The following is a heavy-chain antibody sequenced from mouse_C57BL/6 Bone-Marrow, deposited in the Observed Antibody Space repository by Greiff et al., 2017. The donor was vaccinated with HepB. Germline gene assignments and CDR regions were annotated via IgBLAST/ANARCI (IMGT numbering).Heavy chain of an antibody. CDR1: GYTFTSYG. Sequence: VQLQQSGAELARPGASVKLSCKASGYTFTSYGISWVKQRTGQGLEWIGEIYPRSGNTYYNEKFKGKATLTADKSSSTAYMELRSLTSEDSAVYFCASYSNYWYFGVWGTGTTVTVSS. D-gene: IGHD2-5*01. V-gene: IGHV1-81*01. J-gene: IGHJ1*03. CDR2: IYPRSGNT. CDR3: ASYSNYWYFGV.